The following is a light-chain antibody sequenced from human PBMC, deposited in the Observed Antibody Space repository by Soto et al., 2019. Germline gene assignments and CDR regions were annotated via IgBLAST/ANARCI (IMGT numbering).Light chain of an antibody. V-gene: IGKV1-5*01. J-gene: IGKJ1*01. Sequence: DIQMTQSPSTLSASVGDRVTITCRASQSISSWLAWYQQKPGKAPKLLIYDASRLESGVPSRFSCSGSGTAFTLTTRSLQPDDFATYYCQQYNSYWTFGQGTKVEIK. CDR1: QSISSW. CDR2: DAS. CDR3: QQYNSYWT.